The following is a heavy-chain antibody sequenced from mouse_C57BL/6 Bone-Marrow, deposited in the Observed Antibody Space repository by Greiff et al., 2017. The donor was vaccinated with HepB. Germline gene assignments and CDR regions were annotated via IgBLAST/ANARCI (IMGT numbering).Heavy chain of an antibody. CDR2: INYDGSST. V-gene: IGHV5-16*01. Sequence: DVQLVESEGGLVQPGSSMNLSCTASGFTFSDYYMAWVRQVPEKGLEWVANINYDGSSTYYLDSLKSRFIISRDNAKNILYLQMSSLKSEDTATYYCARAGVYYGSSYDYAMDYWGQGTSVTVSS. J-gene: IGHJ4*01. D-gene: IGHD1-1*01. CDR3: ARAGVYYGSSYDYAMDY. CDR1: GFTFSDYY.